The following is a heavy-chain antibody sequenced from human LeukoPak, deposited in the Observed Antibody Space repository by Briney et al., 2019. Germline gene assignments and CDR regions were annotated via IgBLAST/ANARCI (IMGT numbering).Heavy chain of an antibody. CDR3: ASRPYLYYYDSSGSKGGDAFDI. CDR1: GGSISSGDYY. D-gene: IGHD3-22*01. J-gene: IGHJ3*02. CDR2: IYYSGST. V-gene: IGHV4-30-4*02. Sequence: TSETLSLTCTVSGGSISSGDYYWSWIRQPPGKGLEWIGYIYYSGSTYYNPSLKSRVTISVDTSKNQFSLKLSSVTAADTAVYYCASRPYLYYYDSSGSKGGDAFDIWGQGTMVTVSS.